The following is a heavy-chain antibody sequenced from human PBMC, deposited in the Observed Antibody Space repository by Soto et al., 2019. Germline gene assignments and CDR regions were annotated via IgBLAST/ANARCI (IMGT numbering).Heavy chain of an antibody. D-gene: IGHD1-1*01. V-gene: IGHV4-59*01. J-gene: IGHJ4*02. CDR3: AREGTASFDY. Sequence: SETLSLTCTVSGGSISSYYWSWIRQPPGKGLEWIGYIYYSGSTNYNPSLKSRVTISVDTSKNQFSLKLSSVTAADTAVYYCAREGTASFDYWGQGTLVTVSS. CDR1: GGSISSYY. CDR2: IYYSGST.